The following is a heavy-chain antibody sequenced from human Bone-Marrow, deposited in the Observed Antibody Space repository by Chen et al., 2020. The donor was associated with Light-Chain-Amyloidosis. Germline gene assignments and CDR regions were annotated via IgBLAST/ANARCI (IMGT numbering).Heavy chain of an antibody. V-gene: IGHV3-23*04. CDR1: GFTFDDYA. D-gene: IGHD2-21*01. CDR2: ISGSGGST. CDR3: AKRPPYPSIYGMDV. Sequence: EVQLVESGGGVVRPGGSLRLSCAASGFTFDDYAMSWVRQAPGKGLEWVSGISGSGGSTYYADSVKGRFTISRDNSKNTLYLQMNSLRAEDTAVYYCAKRPPYPSIYGMDVWGQGTTVTVSS. J-gene: IGHJ6*02.